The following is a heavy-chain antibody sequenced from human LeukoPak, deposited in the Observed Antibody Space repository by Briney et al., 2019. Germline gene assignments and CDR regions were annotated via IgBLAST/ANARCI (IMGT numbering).Heavy chain of an antibody. D-gene: IGHD3-10*01. CDR3: AKEIWFGELRSPGY. V-gene: IGHV3-30*18. J-gene: IGHJ4*02. Sequence: PGGSLRLSCAASGFTFSSYGMHWVRQAPGKGLEWVAVISYDGSNKYYADSVKGRFTISRDNSKNTLYLQMNSLRAEDTAVYYCAKEIWFGELRSPGYWGQGTLVTVSS. CDR1: GFTFSSYG. CDR2: ISYDGSNK.